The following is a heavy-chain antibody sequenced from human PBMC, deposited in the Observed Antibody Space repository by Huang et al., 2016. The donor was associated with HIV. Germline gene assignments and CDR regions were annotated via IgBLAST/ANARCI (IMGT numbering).Heavy chain of an antibody. CDR3: TGALASDTGMDV. CDR2: SRNKGRSYTT. CDR1: GFTFSDHY. Sequence: EVQLVESGGGLVQPGGSLRLSCAASGFTFSDHYMDWVRQGTGKGVEWVGRSRNKGRSYTTEYAASVKGRFTISRDDSETSLYLQMNSLRTEDSAVYYCTGALASDTGMDVWGQGTTVTVSS. V-gene: IGHV3-72*01. D-gene: IGHD6-19*01. J-gene: IGHJ6*02.